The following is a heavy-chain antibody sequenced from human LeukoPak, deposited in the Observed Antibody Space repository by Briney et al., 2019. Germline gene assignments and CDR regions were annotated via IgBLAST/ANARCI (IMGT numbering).Heavy chain of an antibody. D-gene: IGHD3-10*01. CDR2: IHYSGIT. CDR1: GGPISNYY. CDR3: ASSGNYYFTLDY. J-gene: IGHJ4*02. Sequence: SETLSLTCSVSGGPISNYYWSWIRQPPGKELEWIVYIHYSGITKYNPSVQSRVAISLDTSKNQFSLKLTSVTAADTAVYYCASSGNYYFTLDYWGQGTLVTVSS. V-gene: IGHV4-59*08.